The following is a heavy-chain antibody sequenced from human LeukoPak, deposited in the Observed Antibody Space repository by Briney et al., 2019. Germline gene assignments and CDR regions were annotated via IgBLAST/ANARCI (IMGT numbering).Heavy chain of an antibody. J-gene: IGHJ4*02. CDR1: GGSISRYY. Sequence: SETLSLTCTVSGGSISRYYWSWIRQPAGKGLEWIGRIYTSETTNYNPSFKSRVNMSVDTSKNQFSLRLSSVTAADTAVYFCARIRPGLVEPYYFDYWGQGTLLTVSS. D-gene: IGHD2-8*02. V-gene: IGHV4-4*07. CDR2: IYTSETT. CDR3: ARIRPGLVEPYYFDY.